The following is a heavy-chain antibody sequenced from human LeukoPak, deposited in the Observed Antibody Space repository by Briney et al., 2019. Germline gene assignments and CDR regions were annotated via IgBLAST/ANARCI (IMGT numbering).Heavy chain of an antibody. CDR1: GYSFTSYW. D-gene: IGHD2-2*02. CDR3: ARLGLGRSSTSCYTPDAFDI. CDR2: VYAGDSDT. Sequence: RTGESLKISCKGSGYSFTSYWIGWGRQMPGKGLEWMGIVYAGDSDTRYSPSFQGQVTISADKSISTAYLQWSSLKASDTAMYYCARLGLGRSSTSCYTPDAFDIWGQGTMVTVSS. J-gene: IGHJ3*02. V-gene: IGHV5-51*01.